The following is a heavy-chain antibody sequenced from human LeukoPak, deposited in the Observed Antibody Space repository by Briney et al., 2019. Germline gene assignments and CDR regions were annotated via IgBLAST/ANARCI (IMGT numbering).Heavy chain of an antibody. J-gene: IGHJ4*02. CDR3: ARAGLLVGGFDY. V-gene: IGHV1-46*01. CDR1: GYTFTSYY. Sequence: ASVKVSCKASGYTFTSYYMHWVRQAPGQGLEWMGIINPSGGSTSYAQKFQGRVTMTRDTSTSTLYMELSSLRSEDTAVYYWARAGLLVGGFDYWGQGTLVTVSS. D-gene: IGHD6-6*01. CDR2: INPSGGST.